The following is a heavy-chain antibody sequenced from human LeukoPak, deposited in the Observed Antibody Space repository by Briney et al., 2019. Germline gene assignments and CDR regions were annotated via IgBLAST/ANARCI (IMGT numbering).Heavy chain of an antibody. V-gene: IGHV3-30*04. CDR1: GFTFSGSA. D-gene: IGHD3-10*01. CDR3: ARDAFYSSGTYFDY. CDR2: ISRDGSGT. J-gene: IGHJ4*02. Sequence: GGSLRLSCAASGFTFSGSAIHWVRQAPGEGLEWVSVISRDGSGTYYADSVKGRFTISRDNSKNTVYLQMNSLEPDDTAVYYCARDAFYSSGTYFDYWGQGTLVTVSS.